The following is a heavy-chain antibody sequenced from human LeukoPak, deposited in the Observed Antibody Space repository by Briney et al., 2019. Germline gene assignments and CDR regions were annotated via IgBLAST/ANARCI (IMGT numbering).Heavy chain of an antibody. V-gene: IGHV3-20*04. J-gene: IGHJ6*03. Sequence: PGGSLRLSCAAFGFTFDDHAMTWVRQAPGKGLEWVSGINWDGGSTGYADSVKGRFTISRDNAKNSLYLQMNSLRAEDTAVYYCARANYYYYMDVWGKGTTVTVSS. CDR3: ARANYYYYMDV. CDR1: GFTFDDHA. CDR2: INWDGGST.